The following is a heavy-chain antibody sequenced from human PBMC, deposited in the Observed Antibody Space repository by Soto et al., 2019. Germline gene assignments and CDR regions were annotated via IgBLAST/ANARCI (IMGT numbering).Heavy chain of an antibody. Sequence: PSETLSLTCAVYGGSFSGYYWSWIRQPPGKGLEWIGEINHSGSTNYNPSLKSRVTISVDTSKNQFSLKLSSVTAADTAVYYCARGFYDILTGYWDGMDVLGQGTTVTVLL. CDR1: GGSFSGYY. CDR2: INHSGST. J-gene: IGHJ6*02. CDR3: ARGFYDILTGYWDGMDV. V-gene: IGHV4-34*01. D-gene: IGHD3-9*01.